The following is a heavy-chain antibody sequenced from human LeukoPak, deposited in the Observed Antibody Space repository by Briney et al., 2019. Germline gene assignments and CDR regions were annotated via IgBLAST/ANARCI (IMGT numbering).Heavy chain of an antibody. V-gene: IGHV4-39*07. Sequence: SETLSLTCTVSGGSISSSTYYWGRIRQPPGKGLEWIGSVYYGGTTYYSPSLKSRVTISIDTSNNQFSLRLSSVTAADTAVFFCARVERYSGSFDTWGQGSLVTVSS. CDR3: ARVERYSGSFDT. CDR1: GGSISSSTYY. J-gene: IGHJ4*02. CDR2: VYYGGTT. D-gene: IGHD1-26*01.